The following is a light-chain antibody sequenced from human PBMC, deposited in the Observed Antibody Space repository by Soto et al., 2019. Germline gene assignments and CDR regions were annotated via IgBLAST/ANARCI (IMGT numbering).Light chain of an antibody. Sequence: QSVLTQPASVSGSLGQSITISCTGTSSDVGGYNYVSWYQHHPGKDPKVVIFEVTKRPSGVSSRFSGSKSGNTASLTASGLQAEDEGDYYCSSFTSSSTVLFGGGTQLTVL. V-gene: IGLV2-14*01. CDR2: EVT. CDR3: SSFTSSSTVL. J-gene: IGLJ2*01. CDR1: SSDVGGYNY.